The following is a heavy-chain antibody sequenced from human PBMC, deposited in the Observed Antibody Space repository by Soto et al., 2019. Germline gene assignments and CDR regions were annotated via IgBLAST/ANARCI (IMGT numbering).Heavy chain of an antibody. CDR1: GFTVSSDH. CDR2: IYVGGDT. D-gene: IGHD6-19*01. V-gene: IGHV3-66*01. CDR3: VRENSGWLRAQGY. Sequence: EMPLVESGGGLAQPGGSLRLSCAASGFTVSSDHMSWVRQVPGKGLEWVSVIYVGGDTFYADSVKGRFTNSRDNSQNTLCLQMDGLRAEVTAIYYCVRENSGWLRAQGYWGQGTLVTVSS. J-gene: IGHJ4*02.